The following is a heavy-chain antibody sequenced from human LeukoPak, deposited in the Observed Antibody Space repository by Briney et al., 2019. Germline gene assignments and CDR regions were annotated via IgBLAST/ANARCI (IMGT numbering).Heavy chain of an antibody. Sequence: PGGSLRLSCAASGFTFSGYSMNWVRQAPGKGLEWVSYISSSSNKIYYADSVKGRFITSRDNAKNSLYLQMNILRDEDTAVYYCARSDLRFLELLDYWGQGTLVTVSS. CDR2: ISSSSNKI. V-gene: IGHV3-48*02. CDR3: ARSDLRFLELLDY. D-gene: IGHD3-3*01. CDR1: GFTFSGYS. J-gene: IGHJ4*02.